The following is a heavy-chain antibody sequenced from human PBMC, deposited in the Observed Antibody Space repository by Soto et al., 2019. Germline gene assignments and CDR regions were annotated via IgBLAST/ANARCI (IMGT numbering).Heavy chain of an antibody. V-gene: IGHV1-2*04. CDR1: GYTFTGYY. CDR3: ARVPNPSYGYFPFDY. Sequence: ASVKVSCKASGYTFTGYYMHWVRQAPGQGLEWMGWINPNSGGTNYAQKFQGWVTMTRDTSISTAYMELSRLRSDDTAVYYCARVPNPSYGYFPFDYWGQGTLVTVSS. D-gene: IGHD5-18*01. J-gene: IGHJ4*02. CDR2: INPNSGGT.